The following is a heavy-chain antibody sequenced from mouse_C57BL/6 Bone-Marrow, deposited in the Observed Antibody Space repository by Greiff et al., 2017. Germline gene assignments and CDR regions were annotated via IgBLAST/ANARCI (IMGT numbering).Heavy chain of an antibody. V-gene: IGHV1-55*01. J-gene: IGHJ2*01. D-gene: IGHD4-1*01. Sequence: QVQLQQPGAELVKPGASVKMSCKASGYTFTSYWITWVKQRPGQGLEWIGDIYPGSGSTNYNEKFKSKATLTVDTSSSTAYMQLSSLTSEDSAVYYWARAGTGTRALFDYWGQGTTLTVSS. CDR3: ARAGTGTRALFDY. CDR1: GYTFTSYW. CDR2: IYPGSGST.